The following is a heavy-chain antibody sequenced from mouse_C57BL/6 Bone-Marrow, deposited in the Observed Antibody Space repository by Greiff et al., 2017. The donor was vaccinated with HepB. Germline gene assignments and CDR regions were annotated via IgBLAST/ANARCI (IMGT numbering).Heavy chain of an antibody. CDR3: ARWGYDPWGAYYFDY. CDR1: GYTFTSYW. CDR2: IYPGSGST. V-gene: IGHV1-55*01. Sequence: QVQLQQPGAELVKPGASVKMSCKASGYTFTSYWITWVKPRPGQGLEWIGDIYPGSGSTNYNEKFKSKATLTVDTSSSTAYMQLSSLTAEDAAVYSCARWGYDPWGAYYFDYWGQGTTLTVSS. D-gene: IGHD2-3*01. J-gene: IGHJ2*01.